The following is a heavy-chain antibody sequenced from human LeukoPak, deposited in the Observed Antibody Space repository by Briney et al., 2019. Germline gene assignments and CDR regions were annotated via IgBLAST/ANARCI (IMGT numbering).Heavy chain of an antibody. V-gene: IGHV3-49*04. J-gene: IGHJ4*02. D-gene: IGHD1-26*01. CDR3: GRGLTVVGAKYYFDY. Sequence: PGRSLRLSCTASGFTFGDYGLTWVSQAPGKGLEWVGFIRSETYGGTREYAASVKGRFTISRDDSNSIADLQMNSLKTEDTGVYYCGRGLTVVGAKYYFDYWGQGTLVTVSS. CDR1: GFTFGDYG. CDR2: IRSETYGGTR.